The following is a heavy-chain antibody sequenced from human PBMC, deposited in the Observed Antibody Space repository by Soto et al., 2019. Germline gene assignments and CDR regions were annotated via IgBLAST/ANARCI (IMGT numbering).Heavy chain of an antibody. D-gene: IGHD7-27*01. Sequence: SETISFTCAVSGGSISSGGYSWSWIRQPPGKGLEWIGYIYHSGTTYYNPSLKSRVTISVDRSKNQFSLTLSSVTAADTAVYYCARGPSGDKVHYWGQGALVTVSS. CDR3: ARGPSGDKVHY. CDR2: IYHSGTT. J-gene: IGHJ4*02. CDR1: GGSISSGGYS. V-gene: IGHV4-30-2*01.